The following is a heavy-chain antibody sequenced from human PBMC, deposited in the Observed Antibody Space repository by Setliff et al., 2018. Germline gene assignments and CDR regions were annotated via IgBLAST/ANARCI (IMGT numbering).Heavy chain of an antibody. CDR2: ISGYNGNT. V-gene: IGHV1-18*01. CDR3: ARVNPTMITFGGVIVIWFDP. CDR1: GHTFTSYG. Sequence: ASVKVSCKASGHTFTSYGFSWVRQAPGQGLEWMGWISGYNGNTNYAQKVQGRVTMTTDTSTGTIYMELRSLRSDDTAVYYCARVNPTMITFGGVIVIWFDPWGQGTLVTVSS. J-gene: IGHJ5*02. D-gene: IGHD3-16*02.